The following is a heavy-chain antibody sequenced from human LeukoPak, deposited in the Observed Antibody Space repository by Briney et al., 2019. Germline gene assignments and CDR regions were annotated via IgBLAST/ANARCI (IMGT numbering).Heavy chain of an antibody. V-gene: IGHV4-59*01. CDR3: VREGGSASGYTSDYNYFDP. J-gene: IGHJ5*02. D-gene: IGHD5-24*01. CDR1: GDSIGGFY. Sequence: SETLSLTCTISGDSIGGFYWNWIRQPPGEGLEWIGYINYNGGTTYNPSLTSRVTMSIDPSKNQFSLRLNSVTAADTAVYYCVREGGSASGYTSDYNYFDPWGQGVLVTVHS. CDR2: INYNGGT.